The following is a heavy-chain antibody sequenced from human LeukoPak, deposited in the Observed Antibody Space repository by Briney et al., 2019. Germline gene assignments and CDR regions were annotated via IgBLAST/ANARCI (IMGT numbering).Heavy chain of an antibody. V-gene: IGHV5-51*01. Sequence: GESLKISCKGSGYIFTTYWIGWVRQMPGKGLEWMGIIFPGDSDTIYSPSFQGQVTISADKSISTAYLQWSSLKASDTAMYYCARLDDSSGYEFDYWGQGTLVTVSS. CDR3: ARLDDSSGYEFDY. CDR2: IFPGDSDT. D-gene: IGHD3-22*01. J-gene: IGHJ4*02. CDR1: GYIFTTYW.